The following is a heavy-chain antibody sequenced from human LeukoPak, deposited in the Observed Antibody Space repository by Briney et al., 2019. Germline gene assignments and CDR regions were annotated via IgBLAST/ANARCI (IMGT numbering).Heavy chain of an antibody. CDR1: GFTFSSYW. CDR3: ARGDQGLWSAYYMDV. CDR2: IKQDGSGK. Sequence: GGSLRLSCAASGFTFSSYWMSWVRQAPGKGLEWVANIKQDGSGKYYVDSVKGRFTISRDNAKNSLYLQMNSLRAEDTAVYYCARGDQGLWSAYYMDVWGKGTTVTVSS. D-gene: IGHD3-3*01. V-gene: IGHV3-7*01. J-gene: IGHJ6*03.